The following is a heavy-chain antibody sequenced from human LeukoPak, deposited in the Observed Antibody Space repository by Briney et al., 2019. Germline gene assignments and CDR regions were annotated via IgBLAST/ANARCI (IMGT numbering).Heavy chain of an antibody. D-gene: IGHD3-16*02. CDR2: ISGSGGST. CDR1: GFTFSSYA. J-gene: IGHJ4*02. Sequence: GGSLRLSCAASGFTFSSYAMSWVRQAPGKGLEWVSAISGSGGSTYYADSVKGRFTISRDNSKNTLYLQMNSLRAEDTAVYYCARGLTRPGYGYRVRYYFDYWGQGTLVTVSS. V-gene: IGHV3-23*01. CDR3: ARGLTRPGYGYRVRYYFDY.